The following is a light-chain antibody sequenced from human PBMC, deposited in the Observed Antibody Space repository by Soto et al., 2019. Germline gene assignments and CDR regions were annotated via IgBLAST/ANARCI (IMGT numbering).Light chain of an antibody. V-gene: IGKV3-20*01. Sequence: EIVLTQSPGTLSLSPGERATLSCRASQSINSRYLAWYQQKPGQAPRLLIYGASGRATGIPDRFSGSGSGTDFTLTISRLEPEDFAVYYCQQYGSSPYTFGQGTKLEI. J-gene: IGKJ2*01. CDR2: GAS. CDR1: QSINSRY. CDR3: QQYGSSPYT.